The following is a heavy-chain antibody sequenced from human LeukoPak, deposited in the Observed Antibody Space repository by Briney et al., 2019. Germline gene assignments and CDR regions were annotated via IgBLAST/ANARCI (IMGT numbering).Heavy chain of an antibody. CDR3: AREKLWFGEFPFDN. V-gene: IGHV1-18*01. CDR1: GYTFTDYL. Sequence: GASVKVSCKASGYTFTDYLINWVRQAPGQGLEWVGSISTKNGYTKLAQKFQGRVAMTKGTSANTIYMDLKSLTFDDTAVYYCAREKLWFGEFPFDNWGQGTLVSVSS. D-gene: IGHD3-10*01. CDR2: ISTKNGYT. J-gene: IGHJ4*02.